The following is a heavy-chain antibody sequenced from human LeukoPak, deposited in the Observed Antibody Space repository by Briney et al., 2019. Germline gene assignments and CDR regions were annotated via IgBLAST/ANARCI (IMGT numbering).Heavy chain of an antibody. CDR1: GGSISSGSYY. CDR3: ARDYPRWFGDQQGWFDP. Sequence: SQTLSLTCTVSGGSISSGSYYWSWIRQPAGKGLEWIGRIYTSGSTNYNPSLKSRVTMSVDTSKNQFSLKLSSVTAADTAVYYCARDYPRWFGDQQGWFDPWGQGTLVTVSS. J-gene: IGHJ5*02. V-gene: IGHV4-61*02. CDR2: IYTSGST. D-gene: IGHD3-10*01.